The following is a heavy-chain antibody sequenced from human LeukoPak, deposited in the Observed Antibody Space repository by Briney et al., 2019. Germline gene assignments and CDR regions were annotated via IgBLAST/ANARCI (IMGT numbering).Heavy chain of an antibody. J-gene: IGHJ6*02. V-gene: IGHV3-30-3*01. CDR1: GFTFSSYA. CDR2: ISYDGSNK. Sequence: GRSLRLSCAASGFTFSSYAMHWVRQAPGKGLEWVAVISYDGSNKYYADSVKGRFTIPRDNSKNTLYLQMNSLRAEDTAVYYCARDQLLLSRGFYYGMDVWGQGTTVTVSS. CDR3: ARDQLLLSRGFYYGMDV. D-gene: IGHD2-2*01.